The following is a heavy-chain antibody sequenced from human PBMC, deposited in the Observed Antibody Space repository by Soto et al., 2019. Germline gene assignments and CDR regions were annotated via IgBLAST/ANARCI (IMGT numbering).Heavy chain of an antibody. CDR3: ARAGRGDLDY. CDR1: GGSFSGYY. CDR2: INHSGST. J-gene: IGHJ4*02. D-gene: IGHD3-16*01. V-gene: IGHV4-34*01. Sequence: QVQLQQWGAGLLKPSETLPLTCAVYGGSFSGYYWSWIRQPPGKGLEWIGEINHSGSTNYNPSLKSRVTISVDTSKNQFSLKLSSVTAADTAVYYCARAGRGDLDYWGQGTLVTVSS.